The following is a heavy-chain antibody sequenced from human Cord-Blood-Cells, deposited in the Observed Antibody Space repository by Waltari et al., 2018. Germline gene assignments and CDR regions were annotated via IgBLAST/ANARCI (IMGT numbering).Heavy chain of an antibody. CDR2: IYYSGST. CDR3: ARAQIWSGYYLDY. J-gene: IGHJ4*02. Sequence: QVQLQESGPGLVKPSETLSLTCTVSGGSISSHYWSWLRQPPGKGLEWIGYIYYSGSTNYNPSLKSRVTISVDTSKNQFSLKLSSVTAADTAVYYCARAQIWSGYYLDYWGQGTLVTVSS. CDR1: GGSISSHY. V-gene: IGHV4-59*11. D-gene: IGHD3-3*01.